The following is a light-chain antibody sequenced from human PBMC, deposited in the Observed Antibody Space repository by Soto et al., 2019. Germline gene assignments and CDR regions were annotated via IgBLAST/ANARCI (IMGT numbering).Light chain of an antibody. CDR3: QQSIRSPLT. V-gene: IGKV1-39*01. CDR2: AAS. Sequence: DIQMTQSPSSLSSSVGDRVTLTCRANQIINNYLNWYQQKPGKAPKLLIYAASSWQTGTPSRFSGSGSGTDFTLTISSLQPEDSASYFCQQSIRSPLTFGGGTKVEV. CDR1: QIINNY. J-gene: IGKJ4*01.